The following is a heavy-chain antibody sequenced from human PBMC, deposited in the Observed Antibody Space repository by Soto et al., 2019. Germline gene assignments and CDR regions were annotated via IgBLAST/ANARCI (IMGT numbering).Heavy chain of an antibody. D-gene: IGHD2-15*01. V-gene: IGHV3-74*01. Sequence: EVQLVESGGGLVQSGGSLRLSCAASGFTFSSYWMHWVRQAPGKGLVWVSRINSDGSTTNYADSVRGRFTISRDNAKNTLYLQMQSLRAEETAVYYCARRYCSGGNCYLSAFDIWGQGTMVTVSS. J-gene: IGHJ3*02. CDR2: INSDGSTT. CDR3: ARRYCSGGNCYLSAFDI. CDR1: GFTFSSYW.